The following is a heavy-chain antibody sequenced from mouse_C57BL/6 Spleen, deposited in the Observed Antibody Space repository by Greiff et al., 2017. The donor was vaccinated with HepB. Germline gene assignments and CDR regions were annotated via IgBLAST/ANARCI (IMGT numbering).Heavy chain of an antibody. CDR2: IDPSDSET. CDR1: GYTFTSYW. Sequence: QVQLKQPGAELVRPGSSVKLSCKASGYTFTSYWMHWVKQRPIQGLEWIGNIDPSDSETHYNQKFKDKATLTVDKSSSTAYMQLSSLTSEDSAVYYCARVGYYYGSSYRYFDVWGTGTTVTVSS. J-gene: IGHJ1*03. CDR3: ARVGYYYGSSYRYFDV. D-gene: IGHD1-1*01. V-gene: IGHV1-52*01.